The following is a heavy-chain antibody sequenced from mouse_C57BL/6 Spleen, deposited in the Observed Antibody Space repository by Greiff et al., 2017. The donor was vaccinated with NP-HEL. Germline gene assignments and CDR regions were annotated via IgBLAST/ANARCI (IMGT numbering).Heavy chain of an antibody. CDR2: FYPGSGSI. V-gene: IGHV1-62-2*01. J-gene: IGHJ4*01. D-gene: IGHD1-1*01. Sequence: QVQLQQSGAELVKPGASVKLSCKASGYTFTEYTIHWVKQRSGQGLEWIGWFYPGSGSIKYNEKFKDKATLTADKSSSTVYMELSRLTSEDSAVYFCARHEEGTTTVVAPTGAMDYWGQGTSVTVSS. CDR3: ARHEEGTTTVVAPTGAMDY. CDR1: GYTFTEYT.